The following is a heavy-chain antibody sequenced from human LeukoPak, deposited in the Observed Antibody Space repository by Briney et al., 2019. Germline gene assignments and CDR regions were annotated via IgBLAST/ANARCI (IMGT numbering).Heavy chain of an antibody. Sequence: GASVKVSCKASGYTFTSYDINWVRQATGQGLEWMGWMNPNSGNTGYAQKFQGRVTITRNTSISTAYMELSSLRSEDTAVYYCARGRGSSGSYYYYYMDVRGKGTTVTVSS. V-gene: IGHV1-8*03. J-gene: IGHJ6*03. CDR2: MNPNSGNT. D-gene: IGHD6-6*01. CDR3: ARGRGSSGSYYYYYMDV. CDR1: GYTFTSYD.